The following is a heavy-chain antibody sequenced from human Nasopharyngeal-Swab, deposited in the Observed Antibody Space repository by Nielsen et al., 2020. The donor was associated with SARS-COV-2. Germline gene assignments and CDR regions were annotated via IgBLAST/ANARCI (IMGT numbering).Heavy chain of an antibody. Sequence: GGSLRLSCAAFGSIFRNAWMSWVRQAPGKGLEWVGRIKSKTDGGTTDYAAPVKGRFTISRDDSKNTLYLQMNSLKTEDTAVYYCTTDGPLVITFGGVIVTVDYWGQGTLVTVSS. CDR3: TTDGPLVITFGGVIVTVDY. D-gene: IGHD3-16*02. J-gene: IGHJ4*02. CDR2: IKSKTDGGTT. V-gene: IGHV3-15*01. CDR1: GSIFRNAW.